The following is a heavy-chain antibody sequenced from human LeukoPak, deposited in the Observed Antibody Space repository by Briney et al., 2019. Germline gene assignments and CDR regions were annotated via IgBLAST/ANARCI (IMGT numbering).Heavy chain of an antibody. Sequence: PSETLSLTCAVYGGSFSGYYWSWIRQPPGKGLEWIGEINHSGSTNYNPSLKSRVTISVDTSKNQFSLKLSSVTAADTAVYYCARHVTGYSYGPYNWFDPWGQGTLVTVSS. V-gene: IGHV4-34*01. J-gene: IGHJ5*02. CDR1: GGSFSGYY. CDR2: INHSGST. D-gene: IGHD5-18*01. CDR3: ARHVTGYSYGPYNWFDP.